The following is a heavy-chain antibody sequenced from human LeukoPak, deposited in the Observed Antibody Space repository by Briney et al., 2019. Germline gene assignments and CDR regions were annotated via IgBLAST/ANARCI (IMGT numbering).Heavy chain of an antibody. J-gene: IGHJ3*02. CDR3: AKDNEWELRSYSNAFDI. D-gene: IGHD1-26*01. CDR1: GFTFDDYA. Sequence: PGGSLRLSCAASGFTFDDYAMHWVRQAPGKGLEWVSGISWNSGSIGYADSVKGRFTISRDNAKNSLYLQMNSLRAEDTALYYCAKDNEWELRSYSNAFDIWGQGTMVTVSS. V-gene: IGHV3-9*01. CDR2: ISWNSGSI.